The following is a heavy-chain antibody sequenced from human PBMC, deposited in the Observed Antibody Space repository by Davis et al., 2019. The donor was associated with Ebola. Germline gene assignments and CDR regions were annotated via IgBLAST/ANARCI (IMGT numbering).Heavy chain of an antibody. CDR1: GYTFTGYY. D-gene: IGHD2-2*01. CDR3: ARGVVVPAATIYYYYYGMDV. Sequence: SVKVSCKASGYTFTGYYMHWVRQAPGQGLEWMGGIIPIFGTANYAQKFQGRVTITADESTSTAYMELSSLRSEDTAVYYCARGVVVPAATIYYYYYGMDVWGQGTTVTVSS. J-gene: IGHJ6*02. CDR2: IIPIFGTA. V-gene: IGHV1-69*13.